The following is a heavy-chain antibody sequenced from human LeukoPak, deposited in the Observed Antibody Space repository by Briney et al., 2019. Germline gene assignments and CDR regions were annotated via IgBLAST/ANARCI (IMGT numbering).Heavy chain of an antibody. D-gene: IGHD4-17*01. Sequence: PGGSLRLSCAASGFTFSSYWMSWVRQAPGKGLEWVANIKQDGSEKYYVDSVKGRLTISRDNAKNSLYLQMNSLRAEDTAVYYCARADDYGDYYFDYWGQGTLVTVSS. J-gene: IGHJ4*02. V-gene: IGHV3-7*01. CDR2: IKQDGSEK. CDR1: GFTFSSYW. CDR3: ARADDYGDYYFDY.